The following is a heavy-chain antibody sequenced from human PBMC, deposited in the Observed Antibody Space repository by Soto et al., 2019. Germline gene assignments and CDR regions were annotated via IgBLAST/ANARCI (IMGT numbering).Heavy chain of an antibody. CDR3: ARGSRTTEGRGLNGGMDV. J-gene: IGHJ6*02. V-gene: IGHV1-69*02. CDR2: IIPILGIA. Sequence: QVQLVQSGAEVKKPGSSVKVSCQASGGTFSSYTISWVRQAPGQGLEWMGRIIPILGIANYAQKFQGSVTITADKTTSTAYMELSSLISEDTAGYYCARGSRTTEGRGLNGGMDVWGQGTTVTVSS. D-gene: IGHD4-17*01. CDR1: GGTFSSYT.